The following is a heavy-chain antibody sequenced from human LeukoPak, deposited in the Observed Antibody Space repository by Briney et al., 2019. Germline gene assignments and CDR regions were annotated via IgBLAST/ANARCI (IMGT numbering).Heavy chain of an antibody. CDR2: INHSGST. D-gene: IGHD2-15*01. V-gene: IGHV4-34*01. CDR3: ARGLPTADIVLQKASTPNTYGMDV. CDR1: GGSFSGYY. Sequence: PSETLSLTCAVYGGSFSGYYWSWIRQPPGKGLEWIGEINHSGSTNYNPSLKSRVTISVDTSKSQFSLKLSSVTAADTAVYYCARGLPTADIVLQKASTPNTYGMDVWGQGTTVTVSS. J-gene: IGHJ6*02.